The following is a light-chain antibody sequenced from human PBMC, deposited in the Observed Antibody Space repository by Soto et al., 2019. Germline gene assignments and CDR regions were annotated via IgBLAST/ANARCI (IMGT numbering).Light chain of an antibody. CDR1: QSVSSSY. Sequence: EIVLTQSPGTMSLSPGERATLSCRASQSVSSSYLAWYQQKPGQAPRLLIYGASSRATGIPDRFSGSGSGTDFTLTISRLVPEDFAVYYCQQYGGSSLYTFGQGTKLEIK. CDR3: QQYGGSSLYT. J-gene: IGKJ2*01. CDR2: GAS. V-gene: IGKV3-20*01.